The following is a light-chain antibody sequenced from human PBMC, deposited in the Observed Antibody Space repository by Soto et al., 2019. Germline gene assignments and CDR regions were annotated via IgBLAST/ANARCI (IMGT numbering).Light chain of an antibody. CDR2: GAS. Sequence: EIVMTQSPATLSVSPGERATLSCRASHSVSSNLAWYQQKPGQAPRLLIYGASTRATGIPVRFSGSGSGTEFTLTISSLQSEDFAVYYCQQYNNWPGTFGQGTKVEIK. J-gene: IGKJ1*01. CDR1: HSVSSN. CDR3: QQYNNWPGT. V-gene: IGKV3-15*01.